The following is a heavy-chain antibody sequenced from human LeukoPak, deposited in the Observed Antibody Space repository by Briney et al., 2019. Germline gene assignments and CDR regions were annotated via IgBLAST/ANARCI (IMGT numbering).Heavy chain of an antibody. CDR3: AREGIYGHGGMDV. D-gene: IGHD3-10*01. Sequence: EPSETLSLTCTVSGGSVSSGNYYWSWIRQPPGKGLEWIGYIYYSGSTNYNPSLKSRVTISVDTSKNQFSLKLSSVTAADTAVYYCAREGIYGHGGMDVWDLGTTVTVS. CDR2: IYYSGST. CDR1: GGSVSSGNYY. J-gene: IGHJ6*02. V-gene: IGHV4-61*01.